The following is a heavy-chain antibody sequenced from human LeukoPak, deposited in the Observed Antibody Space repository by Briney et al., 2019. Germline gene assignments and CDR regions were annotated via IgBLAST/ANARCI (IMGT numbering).Heavy chain of an antibody. Sequence: GSLRLSCAASGFSFSNYDMNWVRQAPGKGLEWIGYIYYSGSTNYNPSLKSRVTISVDTSKNQFSLKLSSVTAADTAVYYCAREISRGGYDLGAFDIWGQGTMVTVSS. CDR2: IYYSGST. D-gene: IGHD5-12*01. J-gene: IGHJ3*02. CDR1: GFSFSNYD. V-gene: IGHV4-59*01. CDR3: AREISRGGYDLGAFDI.